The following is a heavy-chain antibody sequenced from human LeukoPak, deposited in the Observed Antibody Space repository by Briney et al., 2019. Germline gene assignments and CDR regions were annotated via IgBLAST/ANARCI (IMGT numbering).Heavy chain of an antibody. V-gene: IGHV4-4*07. CDR1: GGSISSYY. CDR2: IYPSGST. CDR3: ARADYGSGSYYNSNWFDP. J-gene: IGHJ5*02. Sequence: PSETLSLTCTVPGGSISSYYWSWIRPPAGKGLEWIGRIYPSGSTTYNPPLESRVSMSVDTSKNQFSLKLSSVTAADTAVYYCARADYGSGSYYNSNWFDPWGQGTLVTVSS. D-gene: IGHD3-10*01.